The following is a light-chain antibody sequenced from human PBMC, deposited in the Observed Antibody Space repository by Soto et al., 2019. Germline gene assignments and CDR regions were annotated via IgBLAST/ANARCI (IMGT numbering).Light chain of an antibody. J-gene: IGKJ4*01. Sequence: EIVLTQSPATLSLSPGDRATLSCRASQSVGSYLGWYQQRPGQAPRLLIYDSSNRATGIPARFSGSGSGTDFTLTISSREPEDFAGYYCQQRSDLPSTFGGGTKVE. CDR2: DSS. V-gene: IGKV3-11*01. CDR1: QSVGSY. CDR3: QQRSDLPST.